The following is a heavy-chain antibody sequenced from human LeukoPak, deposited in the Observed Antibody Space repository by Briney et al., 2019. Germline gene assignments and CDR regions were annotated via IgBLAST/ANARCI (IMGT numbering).Heavy chain of an antibody. Sequence: SVKVSCKASGGSLSRHAMSWVRQAPGQGLEWMGGIVPIFGLANYAPKFQGRVAITADESTNTAYMELTSLTFEDTALYYCAGSKRGAPYYYYMDFWGIGTTVTVSS. CDR2: IVPIFGLA. J-gene: IGHJ6*03. D-gene: IGHD4/OR15-4a*01. V-gene: IGHV1-69*13. CDR1: GGSLSRHA. CDR3: AGSKRGAPYYYYMDF.